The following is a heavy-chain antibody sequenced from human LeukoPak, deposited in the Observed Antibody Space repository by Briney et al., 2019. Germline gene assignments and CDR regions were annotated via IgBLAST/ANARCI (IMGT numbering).Heavy chain of an antibody. CDR1: GDSVSSNSAA. D-gene: IGHD5-12*01. V-gene: IGHV6-1*01. CDR2: TYYRSKWYN. Sequence: SQTLSLTCAISGDSVSSNSAAWNWIRQSPSRGLEWLGRTYYRSKWYNDYAVSVKGRITINPDTSKNQFSLQLNSVTPEDTAVYYCARDEVALRGGGFDYWGQGTLVTVSS. J-gene: IGHJ4*02. CDR3: ARDEVALRGGGFDY.